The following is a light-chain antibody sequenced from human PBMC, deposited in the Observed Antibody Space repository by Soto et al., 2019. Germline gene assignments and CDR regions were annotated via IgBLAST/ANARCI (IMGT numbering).Light chain of an antibody. CDR1: SSDVGGYNY. V-gene: IGLV2-14*01. Sequence: QSVLTQPASVSGSPGQSITISCTGNSSDVGGYNYVSWYQQHPGKAPKLMIYEVSNRPSGVSNRFSGSKSGNTASLTISGLQAEDEADYYCSSYTTISTLEVFGGGTKVTVL. CDR3: SSYTTISTLEV. CDR2: EVS. J-gene: IGLJ3*02.